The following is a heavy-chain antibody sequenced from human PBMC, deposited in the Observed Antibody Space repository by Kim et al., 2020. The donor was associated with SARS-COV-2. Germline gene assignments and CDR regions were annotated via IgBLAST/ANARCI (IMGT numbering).Heavy chain of an antibody. J-gene: IGHJ4*02. Sequence: GGSLRLSCAASGFTFSSYSMNWVRQAPGKGLEWVSYISSSSSTIYYADSVKGRFTISRDNAKNSLYLQMNSLRDEDTAVYYCARGPHYYDSSGYYLNWGQGTLVTVSS. V-gene: IGHV3-48*02. CDR1: GFTFSSYS. D-gene: IGHD3-22*01. CDR3: ARGPHYYDSSGYYLN. CDR2: ISSSSSTI.